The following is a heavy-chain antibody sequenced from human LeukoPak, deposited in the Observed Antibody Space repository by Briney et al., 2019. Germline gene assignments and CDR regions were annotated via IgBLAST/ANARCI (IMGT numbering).Heavy chain of an antibody. CDR3: AKDRDWYYFDY. V-gene: IGHV3-30*18. Sequence: GGSLRLSCAASGFTFSSYGIQWVRQAPGKGLEWVAVISYDGSNKYYADSVKGRFTISRDNSKNTLYLQMNSLRAEDTAVYYCAKDRDWYYFDYWGQGTLVTVSS. J-gene: IGHJ4*02. D-gene: IGHD5-24*01. CDR1: GFTFSSYG. CDR2: ISYDGSNK.